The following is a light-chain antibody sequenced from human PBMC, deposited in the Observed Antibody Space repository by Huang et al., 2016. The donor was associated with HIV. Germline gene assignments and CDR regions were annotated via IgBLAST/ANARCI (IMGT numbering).Light chain of an antibody. CDR3: QQSYSNLIT. CDR1: QAINGY. V-gene: IGKV1-39*01. J-gene: IGKJ5*01. CDR2: DAS. Sequence: DIQMTQSPSSLSASIGDRVTITCRASQAINGYLNWYQQRPSQAPRLLIFDASTLHSGGPSRFSGSGSGTDFTLTINNVQTEDVATYFCQQSYSNLITFGQGSRLQI.